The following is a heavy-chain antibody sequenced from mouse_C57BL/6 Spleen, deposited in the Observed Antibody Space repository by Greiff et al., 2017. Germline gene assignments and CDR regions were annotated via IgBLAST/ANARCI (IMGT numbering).Heavy chain of an antibody. Sequence: EVQLMESGGDLVKPGGSLKLSCAASGFTFSSYGMSWVRQTPDKRLEWVATISSGGSYTYYPDSVKGRFTISRDNAKNTLYLQMSSLKSEDTAMYYCARRGGDYDVNYAMDYWGQGTSVTVSS. CDR1: GFTFSSYG. J-gene: IGHJ4*01. CDR3: ARRGGDYDVNYAMDY. V-gene: IGHV5-6*01. D-gene: IGHD2-4*01. CDR2: ISSGGSYT.